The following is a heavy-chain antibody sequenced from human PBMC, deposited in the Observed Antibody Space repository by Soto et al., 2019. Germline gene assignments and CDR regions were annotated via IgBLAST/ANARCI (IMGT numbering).Heavy chain of an antibody. V-gene: IGHV3-49*03. Sequence: PGGSLRLSCTPSEFTFGDYAMSWFRQAPGKGLEWVGFIRSKAYGGTTEYAASVKGRFTISRDDSRSIAYLQMNSLKTEDTAVYYCTRIDPNILDCTNINCYYYYGMDVWGQGTTVTVSS. J-gene: IGHJ6*02. CDR3: TRIDPNILDCTNINCYYYYGMDV. CDR1: EFTFGDYA. CDR2: IRSKAYGGTT. D-gene: IGHD2-8*01.